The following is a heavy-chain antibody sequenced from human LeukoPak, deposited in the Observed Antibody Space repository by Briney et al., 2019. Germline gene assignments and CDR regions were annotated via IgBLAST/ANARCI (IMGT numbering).Heavy chain of an antibody. CDR1: GFTFSAYD. J-gene: IGHJ4*02. Sequence: GGSLRLSCAASGFTFSAYDMNWVRQAPGKGLKWLSYISSSSTTKYHADSVKGRFTISRDNAKNSLYLQMNSLRAEDTGVYYCARWNLGSDYWGQGTLVTVSS. CDR2: ISSSSTTK. CDR3: ARWNLGSDY. D-gene: IGHD1-1*01. V-gene: IGHV3-48*04.